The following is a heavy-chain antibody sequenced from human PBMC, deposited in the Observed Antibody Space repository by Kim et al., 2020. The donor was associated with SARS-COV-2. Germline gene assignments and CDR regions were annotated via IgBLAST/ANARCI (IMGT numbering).Heavy chain of an antibody. CDR1: GGSISSGGYY. CDR2: IYYSGST. J-gene: IGHJ3*02. Sequence: SQTLSLTCTVSGGSISSGGYYWSWIRQHPGKGLEWIGYIYYSGSTYYNPSLKSRFTISVDTSKNQFSLKLSSVTAADTAVYYCARVARITIFGVVNSAFDIWGQGTMVTVSS. V-gene: IGHV4-31*03. CDR3: ARVARITIFGVVNSAFDI. D-gene: IGHD3-3*01.